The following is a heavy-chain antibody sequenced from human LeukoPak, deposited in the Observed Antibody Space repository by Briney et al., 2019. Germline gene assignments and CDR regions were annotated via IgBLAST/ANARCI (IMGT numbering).Heavy chain of an antibody. D-gene: IGHD2-2*03. CDR3: ARRRWMHC. Sequence: GASVKVSCKASGYIFTDYNMNWVRQAPGQGLEWMGWINPNSGTNYAQKFQGRVTMTRDTTISTAYMELTRLTCDGTAVYFCARRRWMHCWGQGTLVTVSS. CDR2: INPNSGT. CDR1: GYIFTDYN. J-gene: IGHJ4*02. V-gene: IGHV1-2*02.